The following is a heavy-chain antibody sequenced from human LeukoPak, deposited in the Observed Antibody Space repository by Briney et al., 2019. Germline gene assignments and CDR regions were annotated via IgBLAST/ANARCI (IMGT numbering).Heavy chain of an antibody. Sequence: ASVKVSCKASRGTFSSYTISWVRQAPGQGLEWMGRIIPILGIANYAQKFQGRVTITADKSTSTAYMELSSLRSEDTAVYYCARDTEGELYYDYWGQGTLVTVSS. CDR1: RGTFSSYT. D-gene: IGHD1-1*01. V-gene: IGHV1-69*04. J-gene: IGHJ4*02. CDR2: IIPILGIA. CDR3: ARDTEGELYYDY.